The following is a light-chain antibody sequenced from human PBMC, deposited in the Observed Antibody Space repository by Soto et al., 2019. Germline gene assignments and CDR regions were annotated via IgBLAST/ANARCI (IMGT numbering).Light chain of an antibody. CDR2: DDS. CDR3: QVWDTRSEHYV. Sequence: SYELTQSPSVSVAPGQTVSITCGGSSIGSKSVHWYQQKPGQAPVLVVYDDSDRRSGIPERFSGSNSGNTATLTITRVEAGDEADYHCQVWDTRSEHYVFGAETKVTVL. J-gene: IGLJ1*01. V-gene: IGLV3-21*02. CDR1: SIGSKS.